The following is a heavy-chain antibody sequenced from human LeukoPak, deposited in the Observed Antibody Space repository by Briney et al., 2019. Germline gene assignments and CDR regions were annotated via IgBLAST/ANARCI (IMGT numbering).Heavy chain of an antibody. CDR1: GFTFSSYG. J-gene: IGHJ4*02. Sequence: GGSLRLSCAASGFTFSSYGMHWVRQAPGKGLEWVAFIRYDGSNKYYADSVKGRFTISRDNSKNTLYLQMNSLRAEDTAVYYCARVMGRYCSSTSCYVGYWGQGTLVTVSS. CDR3: ARVMGRYCSSTSCYVGY. CDR2: IRYDGSNK. D-gene: IGHD2-2*01. V-gene: IGHV3-30*02.